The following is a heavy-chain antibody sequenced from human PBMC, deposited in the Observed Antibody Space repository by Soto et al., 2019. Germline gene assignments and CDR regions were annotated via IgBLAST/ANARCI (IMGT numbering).Heavy chain of an antibody. CDR3: ARGPPFH. CDR2: ISYDGSNK. V-gene: IGHV3-30*03. D-gene: IGHD3-16*01. CDR1: GFTFSSYG. J-gene: IGHJ4*02. Sequence: PGGSLRLSCAASGFTFSSYGIHWVRQAPGKGLEWVAVISYDGSNKYYADSVKGRFTISRDNSKNTLYLQMNSLRAEDTAVYYCARGPPFHWGQGTLVTVSS.